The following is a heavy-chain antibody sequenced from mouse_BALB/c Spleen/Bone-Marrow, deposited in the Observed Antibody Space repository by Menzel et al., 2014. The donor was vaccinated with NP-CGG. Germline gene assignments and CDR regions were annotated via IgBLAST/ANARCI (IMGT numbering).Heavy chain of an antibody. D-gene: IGHD2-3*01. V-gene: IGHV2-9*02. CDR3: VRGGGDGYYNWYFDV. CDR2: IWAGGST. Sequence: QVQLKDSGPGLVAPSQSLSIPCTVSGFSLTSYGVHWVRQPPGKGLEWLGVIWAGGSTNYNSALMSRLSISKDNSKSQVFLKMNSLQTDDKAMYYCVRGGGDGYYNWYFDVWGAGTTVTVSS. CDR1: GFSLTSYG. J-gene: IGHJ1*01.